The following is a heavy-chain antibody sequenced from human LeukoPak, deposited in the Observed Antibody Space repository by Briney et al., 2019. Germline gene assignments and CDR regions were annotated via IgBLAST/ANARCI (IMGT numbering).Heavy chain of an antibody. V-gene: IGHV3-72*01. D-gene: IGHD6-13*01. J-gene: IGHJ4*02. CDR2: IRNKANSYTT. CDR1: GFTFTNHY. Sequence: GGSLRLSCAASGFTFTNHYMDWVRQAPGKGLEWLGRIRNKANSYTTQYAASVKGRLTISRDDSQNSMHLQINSLKTDDTAVYYCVRGGAAAEFDYWGQGTLVTVSS. CDR3: VRGGAAAEFDY.